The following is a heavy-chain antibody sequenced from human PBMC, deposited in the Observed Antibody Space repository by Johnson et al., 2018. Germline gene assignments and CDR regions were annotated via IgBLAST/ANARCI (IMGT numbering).Heavy chain of an antibody. V-gene: IGHV3-49*03. D-gene: IGHD1-1*01. Sequence: VQLVESGGGLVQPGRSLRLSCTASGFTFGDYAMSWFRQAPGKGLEWVGFIRSKAYGGTTEYDASVKGRFTISRDASKNTLYMQMNSLKTEDTAVYCCTTARPELERRSADAFDIWGQGTMVTVSS. J-gene: IGHJ3*02. CDR1: GFTFGDYA. CDR3: TTARPELERRSADAFDI. CDR2: IRSKAYGGTT.